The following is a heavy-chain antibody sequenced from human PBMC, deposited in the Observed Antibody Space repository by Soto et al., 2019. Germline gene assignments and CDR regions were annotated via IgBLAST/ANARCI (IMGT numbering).Heavy chain of an antibody. CDR2: ISYDGSNK. Sequence: ESGGGVVQPGRSLRLSCAASGFTFSSYAMHWVRQAPGKGLEWVAVISYDGSNKYYADSVKGRFTISRDNSKNTLYLQMNSLRAEDTAVYYCARDLCSGGSCYRSAFDIWGQGTMVTVSS. D-gene: IGHD2-15*01. V-gene: IGHV3-30-3*01. J-gene: IGHJ3*02. CDR1: GFTFSSYA. CDR3: ARDLCSGGSCYRSAFDI.